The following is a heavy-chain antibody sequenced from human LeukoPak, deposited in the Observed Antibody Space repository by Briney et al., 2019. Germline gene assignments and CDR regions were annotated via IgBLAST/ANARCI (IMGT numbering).Heavy chain of an antibody. J-gene: IGHJ3*02. CDR2: IYPGDSDT. CDR3: ARLAGPFLDAFVI. Sequence: GESLHLSCKGSGYSFTSYWIGWMRQMTGKGLEWMGIIYPGDSDTRYSPSFQGQVTRSADKSISTAYLQWSSLKASYTAMYYCARLAGPFLDAFVIWGQGTMVTVSS. CDR1: GYSFTSYW. V-gene: IGHV5-51*01.